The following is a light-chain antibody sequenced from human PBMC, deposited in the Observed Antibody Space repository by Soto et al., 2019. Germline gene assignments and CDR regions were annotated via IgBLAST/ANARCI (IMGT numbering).Light chain of an antibody. CDR2: GAS. V-gene: IGKV3-20*01. Sequence: EIVLTQSPFSLSLSPGERATLSCRASQSVRSSYLAWYQQKPGQGPRLLIYGASSRATGIPDRFSGSGSGTDFTLTISRLEPEDFAVYYCQQYGSSLGVTFGGGTKVDIK. CDR1: QSVRSSY. CDR3: QQYGSSLGVT. J-gene: IGKJ4*01.